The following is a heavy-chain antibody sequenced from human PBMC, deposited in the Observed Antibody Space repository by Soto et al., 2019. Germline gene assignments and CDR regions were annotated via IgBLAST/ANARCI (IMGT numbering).Heavy chain of an antibody. J-gene: IGHJ4*02. Sequence: EGSLRLSSTASGLTFSTYEMNWVGQAPGKGLEGGSYISSRGRTIDYADSVKARFTISRDNAKNSLYLQVNSLRAEDTAVYYVASTTLWFVERVDDWGQGPLCTVS. CDR3: ASTTLWFVERVDD. D-gene: IGHD3-10*01. CDR1: GLTFSTYE. CDR2: ISSRGRTI. V-gene: IGHV3-48*03.